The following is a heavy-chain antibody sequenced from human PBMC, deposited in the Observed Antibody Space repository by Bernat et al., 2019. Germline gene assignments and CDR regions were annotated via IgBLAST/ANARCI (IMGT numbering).Heavy chain of an antibody. CDR2: IWYDGSNK. D-gene: IGHD3-22*01. CDR1: GFTFSSYG. Sequence: QVQLVESGGGVVQPGRSLRLSCAASGFTFSSYGMHWVRPAPGKGLEWVAVIWYDGSNKYYADSVKGRFTISRDNSKNTLYLQMNSLRAEETAVYYCARIQANYCDSSGAGYHYYGMDVWGQGTTVTVSS. V-gene: IGHV3-33*01. J-gene: IGHJ6*01. CDR3: ARIQANYCDSSGAGYHYYGMDV.